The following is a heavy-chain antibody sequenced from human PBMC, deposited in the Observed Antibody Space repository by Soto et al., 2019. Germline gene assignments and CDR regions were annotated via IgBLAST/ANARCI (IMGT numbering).Heavy chain of an antibody. V-gene: IGHV1-69*12. J-gene: IGHJ2*01. CDR3: ARGNHRWLQLWYFDL. CDR1: GGTFSSYT. CDR2: IIPIFGTA. Sequence: QVQLVQSGAEVKKPGSSVTVSCKASGGTFSSYTISWVRQAPGQGLEWMGGIIPIFGTANYAQKFRGRVTITAYESTSTAYMELSSLRSEDTAVYYCARGNHRWLQLWYFDLWGRGTLVTVSS. D-gene: IGHD5-12*01.